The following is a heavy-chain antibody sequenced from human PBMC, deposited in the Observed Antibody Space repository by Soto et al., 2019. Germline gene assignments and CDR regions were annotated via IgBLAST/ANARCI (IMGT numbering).Heavy chain of an antibody. CDR3: ARVGITMVRGAKDYYYYGMDV. D-gene: IGHD3-10*01. CDR1: GFTFSSYW. Sequence: GGSLRLSCAASGFTFSSYWMSWVRQAPGKGLEWVANIKQDGSEKYYVDSVKGRFTISRDNAKNSLYLQMNSLIAEYSAVYYCARVGITMVRGAKDYYYYGMDVWGQGTTVTVSS. J-gene: IGHJ6*02. V-gene: IGHV3-7*05. CDR2: IKQDGSEK.